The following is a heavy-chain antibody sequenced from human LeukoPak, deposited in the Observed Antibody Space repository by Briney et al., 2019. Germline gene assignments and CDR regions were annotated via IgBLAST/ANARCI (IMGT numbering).Heavy chain of an antibody. CDR2: ISSNCVAT. J-gene: IGHJ4*02. CDR3: ARYCSGSICYSGVDY. Sequence: PWGSLRLSCAASGFTFSSYMMTWVRQAPGKGLDWVSTISSNCVATYYADSVKGRFTISRDNSKNTLYLQMSSVRAEDTAVYYCARYCSGSICYSGVDYWGQGTLVPVSS. V-gene: IGHV3-23*01. CDR1: GFTFSSYM. D-gene: IGHD2-15*01.